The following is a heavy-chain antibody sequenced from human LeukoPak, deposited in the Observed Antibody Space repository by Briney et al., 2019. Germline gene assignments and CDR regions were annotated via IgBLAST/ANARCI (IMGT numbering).Heavy chain of an antibody. V-gene: IGHV4-59*01. CDR2: IYYSGST. Sequence: SETLSLTCTVSGGSISSYYWSWIRQPPGKGLEWIGYIYYSGSTNYNPSLKSRVTISVDTSKNQFSLKLSSVTAADTAVYYCARSVEGYCRGGSCYSYSYYMDVWGKGTTVTVSS. J-gene: IGHJ6*03. CDR1: GGSISSYY. D-gene: IGHD2-15*01. CDR3: ARSVEGYCRGGSCYSYSYYMDV.